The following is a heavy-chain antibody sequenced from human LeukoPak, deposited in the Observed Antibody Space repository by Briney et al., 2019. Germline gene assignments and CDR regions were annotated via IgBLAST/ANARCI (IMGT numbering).Heavy chain of an antibody. D-gene: IGHD1-26*01. V-gene: IGHV3-30*02. CDR3: ARARRGAVGATDIYYYYYYMDV. CDR2: IRYDGSNK. CDR1: GFTFSSYG. Sequence: GGSLRLSCAASGFTFSSYGMHWVRQAPGKGLEWVAFIRYDGSNKYYADSVKGRFTISRDNAKNSLYLQMNSLRAEDTAVYYCARARRGAVGATDIYYYYYYMDVWGKGTTVTVSS. J-gene: IGHJ6*03.